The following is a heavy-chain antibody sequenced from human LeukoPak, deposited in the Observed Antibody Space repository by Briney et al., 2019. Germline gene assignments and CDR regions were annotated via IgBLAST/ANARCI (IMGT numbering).Heavy chain of an antibody. J-gene: IGHJ6*02. CDR1: GFIFSNYA. D-gene: IGHD1-1*01. CDR3: AKTQLERRIYYYYYGMDV. Sequence: GGSLRLSCAASGFIFSNYAMSWVRQAPGKGLEWVSTISGSGGSTHYADSVKGRFTISRDNSKNTLYLQMNSLRAEDTAVYYCAKTQLERRIYYYYYGMDVWGQGTTVTVSS. CDR2: ISGSGGST. V-gene: IGHV3-23*01.